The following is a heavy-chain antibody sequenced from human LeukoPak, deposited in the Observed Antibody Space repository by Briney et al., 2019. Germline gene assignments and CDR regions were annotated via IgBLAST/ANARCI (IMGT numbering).Heavy chain of an antibody. CDR1: GGTFSSYA. CDR2: IIPIFGTA. J-gene: IGHJ6*03. V-gene: IGHV1-69*13. D-gene: IGHD4-11*01. Sequence: SVKVSCKASGGTFSSYAISWVRQAPGQGLEWMGGIIPIFGTANYAQKFQGRVTITADESTSTAYMELSSLRSEDTAVYYCAKTREKYYYYYMDVWGKGTTVTVSS. CDR3: AKTREKYYYYYMDV.